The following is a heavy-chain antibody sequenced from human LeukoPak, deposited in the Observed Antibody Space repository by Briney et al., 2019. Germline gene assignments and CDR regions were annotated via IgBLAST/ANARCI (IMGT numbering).Heavy chain of an antibody. Sequence: PSETLSLTCAVYGGSFSGYYWSWIRQPPGKGLEWIGEINHSGSTNYNPSLKSRVTISVDTSKNQFSLKLSSVTAADTAVYYCARCPPNYFDSSGYFDYWGQGTLVTVSS. J-gene: IGHJ4*02. CDR2: INHSGST. V-gene: IGHV4-34*01. CDR3: ARCPPNYFDSSGYFDY. CDR1: GGSFSGYY. D-gene: IGHD3-22*01.